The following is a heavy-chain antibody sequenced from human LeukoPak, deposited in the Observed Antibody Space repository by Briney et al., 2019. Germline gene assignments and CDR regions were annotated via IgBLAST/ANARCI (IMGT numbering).Heavy chain of an antibody. V-gene: IGHV5-51*01. CDR2: IFPADSDS. Sequence: GESLKISCEASGYNFPYYWLAWVRQMPGKGLEWMGIIFPADSDSRYSPSFQGQVTISADKSIGTAYLQWSSLKASDTAMYYCAKSTSAGTSSPFDYWGQGTLVTVSP. J-gene: IGHJ4*02. D-gene: IGHD6-13*01. CDR1: GYNFPYYW. CDR3: AKSTSAGTSSPFDY.